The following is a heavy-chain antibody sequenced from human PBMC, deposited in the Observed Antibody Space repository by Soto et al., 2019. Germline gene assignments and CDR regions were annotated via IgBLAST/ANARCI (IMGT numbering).Heavy chain of an antibody. D-gene: IGHD3-10*01. CDR2: ISYDGSDK. CDR1: GFPFTSYG. J-gene: IGHJ4*02. V-gene: IGHV3-30*03. CDR3: VGGQYYFDY. Sequence: QVQLVESGAGVVQPGRSLRLSCAASGFPFTSYGMHWVREGPDKGLEWVAIISYDGSDKYYADSVKGRFTISRDNSKNTLYLQMHSLRPEDTALYYCVGGQYYFDYRGQGTLVIVSS.